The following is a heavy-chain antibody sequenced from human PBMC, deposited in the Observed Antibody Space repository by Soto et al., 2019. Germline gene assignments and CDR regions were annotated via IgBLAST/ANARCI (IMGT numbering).Heavy chain of an antibody. D-gene: IGHD3-22*01. Sequence: GGSLRLSCAASGFTFSSYAMSWVRQALGKGLEWVSAISGSGGSTYYADSVKGRFTISRDNSKNTLYLQMNSLRAEDTAVYYCARTDSSGYYDRPFDIWGQGTMVTVSS. V-gene: IGHV3-23*01. CDR1: GFTFSSYA. CDR2: ISGSGGST. J-gene: IGHJ3*02. CDR3: ARTDSSGYYDRPFDI.